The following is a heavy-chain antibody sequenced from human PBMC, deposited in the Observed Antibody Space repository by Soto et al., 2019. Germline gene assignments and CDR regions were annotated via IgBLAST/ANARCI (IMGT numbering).Heavy chain of an antibody. D-gene: IGHD3-16*02. Sequence: SQTLSLTCAISGDSASSNSAAWNWIRQSPSRGLEWLGRTYYRSKWYNDYAISVKSRITINPDTSKNQFSLQLNSVIPEDTAVNPSASARVSSDRYTLDPCETWHQGTLGIASS. CDR3: ASARVSSDRYTLDPCET. CDR2: TYYRSKWYN. V-gene: IGHV6-1*01. J-gene: IGHJ5*01. CDR1: GDSASSNSAA.